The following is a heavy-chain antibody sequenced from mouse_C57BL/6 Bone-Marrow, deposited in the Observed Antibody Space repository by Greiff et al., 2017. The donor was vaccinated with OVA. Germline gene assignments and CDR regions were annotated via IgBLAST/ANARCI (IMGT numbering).Heavy chain of an antibody. Sequence: EVKLVESGTVLARPGASVKMSCKTSGYTFTSYWMHWVKQRPGQGLEWIGAIYPGNSDTSYNQKFKGKAKLTAVTSASTAYMELSSLTNEDSAVYYCTIYYYGSSYVDYWGQGTTLTVSS. CDR3: TIYYYGSSYVDY. J-gene: IGHJ2*01. CDR1: GYTFTSYW. V-gene: IGHV1-5*01. D-gene: IGHD1-1*01. CDR2: IYPGNSDT.